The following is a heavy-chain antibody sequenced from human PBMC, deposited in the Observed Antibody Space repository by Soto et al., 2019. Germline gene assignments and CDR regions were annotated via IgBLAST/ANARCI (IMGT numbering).Heavy chain of an antibody. CDR2: ISYDGSNK. J-gene: IGHJ6*02. D-gene: IGHD6-6*01. V-gene: IGHV3-30-3*01. Sequence: PGGSLRLSCAAAGFPFISYSMHWVRPAPGKGLEWVAVISYDGSNKYYADSVKGRFTISRDNSKNTLYLQMNSLRAEDTAVYYCARDRDSSSGRYYYYGMDVWGQGTTVTVSS. CDR1: GFPFISYS. CDR3: ARDRDSSSGRYYYYGMDV.